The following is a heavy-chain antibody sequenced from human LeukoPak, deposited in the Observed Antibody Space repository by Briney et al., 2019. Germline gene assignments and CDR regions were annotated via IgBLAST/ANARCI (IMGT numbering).Heavy chain of an antibody. CDR2: ISAYNGNT. Sequence: ASVKVSCKASGYTFTSYGISWARQAPGQGLEWMGWISAYNGNTNYAQKLQGRVTMTTDTSTSTAYMELRSLRSDDTAVYYCAIPDYYDSSGYYYGLGYWGQGTLVTASS. V-gene: IGHV1-18*01. J-gene: IGHJ4*02. D-gene: IGHD3-22*01. CDR1: GYTFTSYG. CDR3: AIPDYYDSSGYYYGLGY.